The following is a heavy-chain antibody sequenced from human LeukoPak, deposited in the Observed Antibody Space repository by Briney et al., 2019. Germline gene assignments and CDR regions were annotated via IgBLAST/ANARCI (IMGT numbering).Heavy chain of an antibody. D-gene: IGHD6-19*01. Sequence: SETLSLTCTVSGGSISSYYWSWIRQPPGQGLEWIGYIYYSGSTNYNPSLKSRVTISVDTSKNQFSLKLSSVTAADTAVYYCASSLAVAGPFVVPVASNWYFDLWGRGTLVTVSS. V-gene: IGHV4-59*08. CDR3: ASSLAVAGPFVVPVASNWYFDL. J-gene: IGHJ2*01. CDR2: IYYSGST. CDR1: GGSISSYY.